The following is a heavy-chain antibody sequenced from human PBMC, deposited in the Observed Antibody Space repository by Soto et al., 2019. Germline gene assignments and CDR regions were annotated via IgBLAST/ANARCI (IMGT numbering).Heavy chain of an antibody. CDR3: ARSRGYCSGGSCYFYGMDV. V-gene: IGHV3-48*02. Sequence: PGGSLRLSCAASGFTFSSYSMNWVRQAPGKGLEWVSYISSSSSTIYYADSVKGRFTISRDNAKNSLYLQMNSLRDEDTAVYYCARSRGYCSGGSCYFYGMDVWGKGTTVTVSS. CDR1: GFTFSSYS. J-gene: IGHJ6*04. D-gene: IGHD2-15*01. CDR2: ISSSSSTI.